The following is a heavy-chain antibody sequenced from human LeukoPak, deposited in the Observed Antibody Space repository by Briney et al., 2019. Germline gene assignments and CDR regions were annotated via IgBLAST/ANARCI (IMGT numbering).Heavy chain of an antibody. V-gene: IGHV4-59*01. CDR2: IHYSGST. J-gene: IGHJ5*02. D-gene: IGHD3-22*01. Sequence: SETLSLTCTVSGGSISSYYWSWIRQPPGKGLEWLGYIHYSGSTYYNPSLKSRVTISVDTSKNQSSLKVTSVTAADTAVYYCARDRRAGQSGYWFDPWGQGTLVTVSS. CDR3: ARDRRAGQSGYWFDP. CDR1: GGSISSYY.